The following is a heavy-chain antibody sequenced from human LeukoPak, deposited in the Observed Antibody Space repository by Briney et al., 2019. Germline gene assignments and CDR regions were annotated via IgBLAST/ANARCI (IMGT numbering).Heavy chain of an antibody. J-gene: IGHJ4*01. V-gene: IGHV3-43*02. Sequence: GGSLRLSCAASGFTFDDYAMHWVRQAPGKGLEWVSLISGDGGGTYYADSVKGRFTISRDNSKNSLYLQMNSLRTEDTALYYCAKIWCTKVECNTRYFDYGAKEPLFTVSP. CDR3: AKIWCTKVECNTRYFDY. CDR2: ISGDGGGT. CDR1: GFTFDDYA. D-gene: IGHD2-8*01.